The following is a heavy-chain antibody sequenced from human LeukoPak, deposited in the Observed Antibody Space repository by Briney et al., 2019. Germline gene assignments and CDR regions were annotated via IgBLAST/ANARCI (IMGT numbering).Heavy chain of an antibody. V-gene: IGHV1-69*05. CDR3: ATAYDILTGQRRDY. Sequence: GSSVKVSCKASGGTFSSYAISWVRQAPGQGLEWMGGIIPIFGTANYAQKFQGRVTITTDESTSTAYMELSSLRSEDTAVYYCATAYDILTGQRRDYWGQGTLVTVSS. J-gene: IGHJ4*02. CDR2: IIPIFGTA. D-gene: IGHD3-9*01. CDR1: GGTFSSYA.